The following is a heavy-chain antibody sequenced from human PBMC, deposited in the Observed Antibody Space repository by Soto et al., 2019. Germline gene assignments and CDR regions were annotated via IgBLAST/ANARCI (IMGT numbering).Heavy chain of an antibody. CDR2: IKSKTDGGTT. D-gene: IGHD3-9*01. V-gene: IGHV3-15*01. CDR3: TTGLPYYDILTGQIDY. CDR1: GFTFSNAW. Sequence: LRLSCAASGFTFSNAWMSWVRQAPGKGLEWVGRIKSKTDGGTTDYAAPVKGRFTISRDDSKNTLYLQMNSLKTEGTAVYYCTTGLPYYDILTGQIDYWGQGTLVTVSS. J-gene: IGHJ4*02.